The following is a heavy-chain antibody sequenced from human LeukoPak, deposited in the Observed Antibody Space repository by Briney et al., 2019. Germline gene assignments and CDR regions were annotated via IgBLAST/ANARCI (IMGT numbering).Heavy chain of an antibody. Sequence: GGSLRLSGAASGFAFSNYGMSWVRQAPGKGLEWVSGISGRGGATYDAHSVKGRFTISRDNSKNTLYLQMNSLRAEDTAVYYCAKSQEDDSSGYYYSNFDYWGQGTLVTVSS. CDR1: GFAFSNYG. CDR3: AKSQEDDSSGYYYSNFDY. J-gene: IGHJ4*02. D-gene: IGHD3-22*01. V-gene: IGHV3-23*01. CDR2: ISGRGGAT.